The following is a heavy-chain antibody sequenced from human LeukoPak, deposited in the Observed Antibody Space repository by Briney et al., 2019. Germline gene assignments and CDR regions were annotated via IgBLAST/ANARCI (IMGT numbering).Heavy chain of an antibody. CDR1: GYSFTSYW. Sequence: GESLKISCKGSGYSFTSYWIGWARQMPGKGLEWMGIIYPGDSDTRYSPSFQGQVTISADKSISTAYLQWSSLKASDTAMYYCASATSITIFGVVSSWFDPWGQGTLVTVSS. V-gene: IGHV5-51*01. J-gene: IGHJ5*02. CDR3: ASATSITIFGVVSSWFDP. D-gene: IGHD3-3*01. CDR2: IYPGDSDT.